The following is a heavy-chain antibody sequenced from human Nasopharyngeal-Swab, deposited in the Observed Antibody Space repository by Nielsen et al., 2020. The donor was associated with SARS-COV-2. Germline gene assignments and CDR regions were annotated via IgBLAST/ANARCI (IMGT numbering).Heavy chain of an antibody. CDR3: ASSAIWFGEFPFDY. Sequence: WVRQAPGQGLEWMGGIIPIFGTANYAQKFQGRVTITADESTSTAYMELSSLRSEDTAVHYCASSAIWFGEFPFDYWGQGTLVTVSS. CDR2: IIPIFGTA. V-gene: IGHV1-69*01. D-gene: IGHD3-10*01. J-gene: IGHJ4*02.